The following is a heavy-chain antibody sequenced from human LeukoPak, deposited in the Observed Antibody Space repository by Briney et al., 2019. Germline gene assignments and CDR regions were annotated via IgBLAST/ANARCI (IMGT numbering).Heavy chain of an antibody. J-gene: IGHJ4*02. CDR1: GFSFSTYG. CDR3: AKAPFGSGSYYVNF. V-gene: IGHV3-23*01. CDR2: IRGAGDIT. D-gene: IGHD3-10*01. Sequence: PGGSLRLSCVASGFSFSTYGMSWVRQAPGKGLEWVSAIRGAGDITDYADSVKGRFTISRDNSKSMLYLQMSSLRAEDTAIYYCAKAPFGSGSYYVNFWGQGTLVIVSS.